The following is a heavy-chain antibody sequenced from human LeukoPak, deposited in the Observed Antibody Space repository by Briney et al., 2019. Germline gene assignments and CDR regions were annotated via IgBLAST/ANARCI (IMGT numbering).Heavy chain of an antibody. CDR1: GYTFTNYG. CDR2: IIPIFGTA. D-gene: IGHD5-12*01. V-gene: IGHV1-69*13. J-gene: IGHJ6*02. Sequence: SVKVSCKASGYTFTNYGISWVRQAPGQGLEWMGGIIPIFGTANYAQKFQGRVTITADESTSTAYMELSSLRSEDTAVYYCARGGYSGYVDYYYYGMDVWGQGTTVTVSS. CDR3: ARGGYSGYVDYYYYGMDV.